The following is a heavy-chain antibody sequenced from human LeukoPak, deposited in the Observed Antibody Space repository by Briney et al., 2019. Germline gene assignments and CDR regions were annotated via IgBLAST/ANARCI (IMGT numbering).Heavy chain of an antibody. J-gene: IGHJ4*02. CDR2: VKSVGSDT. CDR1: GLVNSYW. D-gene: IGHD3-16*01. Sequence: GGSLRLSCAASGLVNSYWMHWVRQVPGKGLVWISGVKSVGSDTTYADSVEGRFTISRDNAKNTLFLQMNSLRVEDTAVYYCGTGGGESKWAYYFDFWGQGALVTVSS. CDR3: GTGGGESKWAYYFDF. V-gene: IGHV3-74*03.